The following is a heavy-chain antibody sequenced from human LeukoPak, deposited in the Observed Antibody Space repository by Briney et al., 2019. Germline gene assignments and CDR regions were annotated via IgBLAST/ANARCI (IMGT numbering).Heavy chain of an antibody. CDR3: AKSPYIASHIDFDY. CDR2: VSGSGDST. V-gene: IGHV3-23*01. J-gene: IGHJ4*02. Sequence: GGSLRLSCAASGFTFSSYATSWVRQAPGKGLEWVSTVSGSGDSTWYADSVKGRFTISRDNSKSTLYLQMNSLRAEDTAVYYCAKSPYIASHIDFDYWGQGTLVTVSS. D-gene: IGHD3-16*01. CDR1: GFTFSSYA.